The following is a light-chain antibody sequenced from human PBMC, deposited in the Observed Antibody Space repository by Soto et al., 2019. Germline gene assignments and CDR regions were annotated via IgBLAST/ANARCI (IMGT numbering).Light chain of an antibody. Sequence: DIQMTQSPSTLSASLGDSVTTTCGASQNVSNCLAGYQHKPVKSPNPRIYSASSLKSGVPARFSGSGSWAEFTPTISSLQSQDFAVYYCQQYNTWPPITFGQGTRLEIK. CDR3: QQYNTWPPIT. J-gene: IGKJ5*01. CDR1: QNVSNC. V-gene: IGKV1-5*01. CDR2: SAS.